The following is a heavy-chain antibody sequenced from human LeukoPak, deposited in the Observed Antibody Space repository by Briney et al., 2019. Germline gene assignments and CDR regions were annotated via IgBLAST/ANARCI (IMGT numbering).Heavy chain of an antibody. D-gene: IGHD3-10*01. CDR2: IWYDGSNK. CDR1: GFTFNSYG. Sequence: PGGPLRLSCAASGFTFNSYGMHWVRQAPGKGLEWVAVIWYDGSNKYYADSVKGRFTISRDNSKNTLYLQMNSLRAEDTALYYCARGSGNYYTRFDYWGQGTLVTVSS. J-gene: IGHJ4*02. V-gene: IGHV3-33*01. CDR3: ARGSGNYYTRFDY.